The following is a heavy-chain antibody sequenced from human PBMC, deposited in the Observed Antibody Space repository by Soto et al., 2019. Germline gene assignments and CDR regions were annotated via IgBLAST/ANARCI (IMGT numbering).Heavy chain of an antibody. CDR1: GFTFSSYG. D-gene: IGHD1-26*01. J-gene: IGHJ4*02. CDR2: ISYDGGNK. Sequence: PGGSLRLSCAASGFTFSSYGMHWVRQAPGKGLEWVAVISYDGGNKYYADSVKGRFTISRDNSKNTLYLQMNSLRAEDTAVYYCAKDTAVGASTSQFDYWGQGTLVTVSS. V-gene: IGHV3-30*18. CDR3: AKDTAVGASTSQFDY.